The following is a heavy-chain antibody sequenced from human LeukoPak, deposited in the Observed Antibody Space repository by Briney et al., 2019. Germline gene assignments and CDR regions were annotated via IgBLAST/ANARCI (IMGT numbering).Heavy chain of an antibody. CDR2: IGTAGDT. J-gene: IGHJ4*02. Sequence: PGGSLRLSCAASGFTFSSYDTHWVRQATGKGLEWVSAIGTAGDTYYPGSVKGRFTISRENAKNSLYLQMNSLRAGDTAVYYCARGSAVAGHSHFDYWGQGTLVTVSS. D-gene: IGHD6-19*01. V-gene: IGHV3-13*01. CDR1: GFTFSSYD. CDR3: ARGSAVAGHSHFDY.